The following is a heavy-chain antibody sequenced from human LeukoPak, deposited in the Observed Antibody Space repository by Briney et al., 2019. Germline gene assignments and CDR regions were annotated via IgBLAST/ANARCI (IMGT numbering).Heavy chain of an antibody. J-gene: IGHJ4*02. V-gene: IGHV1-8*01. Sequence: ASVKVSCKTSGYTFTNYDINWVRQATGQGLEWMGWMNPNSGNTGYAQKFQGRVTITTDESTSTAYMELSSLRSEDTAVYYCARDGRDGDFDYWGQGTLVTVSS. CDR1: GYTFTNYD. CDR3: ARDGRDGDFDY. CDR2: MNPNSGNT.